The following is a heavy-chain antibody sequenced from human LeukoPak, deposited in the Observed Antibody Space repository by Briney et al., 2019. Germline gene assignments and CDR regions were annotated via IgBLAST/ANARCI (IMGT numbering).Heavy chain of an antibody. Sequence: GGSLRLSCAASGFTFSDYYMSWIRQAPGKGLEWLSYISSSGNTIYYADSVKGRFTISRDNTNNSLYLQMSSLRAEHTPVYYCARDLVRHYYVSGSYDYWGQGTLVTVSS. D-gene: IGHD3-10*01. J-gene: IGHJ4*02. CDR1: GFTFSDYY. CDR2: ISSSGNTI. V-gene: IGHV3-11*01. CDR3: ARDLVRHYYVSGSYDY.